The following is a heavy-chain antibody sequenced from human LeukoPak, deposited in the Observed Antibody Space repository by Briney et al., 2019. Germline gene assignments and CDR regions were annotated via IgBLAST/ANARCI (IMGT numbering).Heavy chain of an antibody. CDR3: TRGSYDVLTGYSTLGEY. CDR2: IYYSGST. J-gene: IGHJ4*02. D-gene: IGHD3-9*01. Sequence: PSETLSLTCTVSGGSLSSSSFYWGWVRQTPGKGVEWIGNIYYSGSTYYNPSLKSRLTISLDTSQRQFSLRLSSVTAADTALYYCTRGSYDVLTGYSTLGEYWGQGTLVTVSS. CDR1: GGSLSSSSFY. V-gene: IGHV4-39*01.